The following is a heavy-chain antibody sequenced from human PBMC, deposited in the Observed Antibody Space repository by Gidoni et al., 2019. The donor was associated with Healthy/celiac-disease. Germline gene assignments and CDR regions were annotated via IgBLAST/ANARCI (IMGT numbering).Heavy chain of an antibody. CDR1: GFTFSSYA. CDR3: AKSYDSSGYDY. D-gene: IGHD3-22*01. CDR2: ISGSGGST. J-gene: IGHJ4*02. Sequence: EVQLLESGGGLVQPWGSLRLPCPASGFTFSSYAMSWVRQAPGKGLEWVSAISGSGGSTYYADSVKGRFTISRDNSKNTLYLQMNSLRAEDTAVYYCAKSYDSSGYDYWGQGTLVTVSS. V-gene: IGHV3-23*01.